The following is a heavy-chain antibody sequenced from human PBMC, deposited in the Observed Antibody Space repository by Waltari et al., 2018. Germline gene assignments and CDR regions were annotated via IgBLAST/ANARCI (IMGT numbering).Heavy chain of an antibody. CDR2: VSFEETTQ. V-gene: IGHV3-30*03. J-gene: IGHJ4*02. CDR1: GFNFNDSG. Sequence: QVHLVESGGGVVQPGGSLSRSFAGSGFNFNDSGIHWVRQAPGKGLEWLAVVSFEETTQYYADSVKGRFTISRDKSMNTVYLEMNSLRPDDTAMYYCASVTGTGYWGQGTLVTVSS. CDR3: ASVTGTGY. D-gene: IGHD1-1*01.